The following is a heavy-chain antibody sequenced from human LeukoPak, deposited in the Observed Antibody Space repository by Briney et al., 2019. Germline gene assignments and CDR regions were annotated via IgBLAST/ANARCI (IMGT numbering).Heavy chain of an antibody. J-gene: IGHJ4*02. CDR1: GFSLSTSGVG. D-gene: IGHD5-18*01. CDR2: IFWDDDK. CDR3: AHTGYSYGLDF. V-gene: IGHV2-5*02. Sequence: SGPTLVKPTQTLTLTCTFSGFSLSTSGVGVGWVCQPPGKALEWLALIFWDDDKYYSPSLKNRLTITKGTSRNQVVLTMTNVDPVDTATYYCAHTGYSYGLDFWGQGTLVTVSS.